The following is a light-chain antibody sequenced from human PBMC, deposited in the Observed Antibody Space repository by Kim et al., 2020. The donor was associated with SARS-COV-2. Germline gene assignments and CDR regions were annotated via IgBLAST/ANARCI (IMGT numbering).Light chain of an antibody. J-gene: IGKJ2*01. CDR3: QQYNNWPYT. CDR2: GAS. Sequence: VSPGDRAPRSCRASQSVSSNLAWYQQKPGQAPRLLIYGASTRATGIPARFSGSGSGTEFTLTISSLQSEDFAVYYCQQYNNWPYTFGQGTKLEI. CDR1: QSVSSN. V-gene: IGKV3-15*01.